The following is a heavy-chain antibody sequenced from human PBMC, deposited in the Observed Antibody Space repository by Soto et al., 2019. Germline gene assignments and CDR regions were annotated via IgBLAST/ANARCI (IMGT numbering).Heavy chain of an antibody. J-gene: IGHJ6*02. CDR3: AKTMGDCSGGSCYGAYSMDV. D-gene: IGHD2-15*01. V-gene: IGHV3-23*01. Sequence: EVQLLESGGGLVQPGGSLRLSCAASGFSFNTYAMSWVRQARGKGPEWVSTVSASGGSTYSADSVKGRFTISRDNCKNTVHLQMSGLRAEDTAVYYCAKTMGDCSGGSCYGAYSMDVWGQGITVTVSS. CDR2: VSASGGST. CDR1: GFSFNTYA.